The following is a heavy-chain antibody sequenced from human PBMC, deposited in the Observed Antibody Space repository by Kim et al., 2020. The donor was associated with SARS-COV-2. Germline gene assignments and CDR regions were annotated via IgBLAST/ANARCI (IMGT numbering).Heavy chain of an antibody. CDR3: ARQETTVTSVTFDP. J-gene: IGHJ5*02. Sequence: SETLSLTCTVSGGSISSSGYYWGWIRQPPGKGLEWIGSIYYSGSTYYNPSLKSRVTISVDTSKNQFSLKLSSVTAADTAVYYCARQETTVTSVTFDPWGQGTLVTVSS. CDR1: GGSISSSGYY. V-gene: IGHV4-39*01. CDR2: IYYSGST. D-gene: IGHD4-17*01.